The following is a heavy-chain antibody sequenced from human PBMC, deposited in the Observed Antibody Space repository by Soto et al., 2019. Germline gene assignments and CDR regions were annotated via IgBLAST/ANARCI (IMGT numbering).Heavy chain of an antibody. V-gene: IGHV4-30-4*08. CDR1: GGSISSHDDY. J-gene: IGHJ4*02. D-gene: IGHD2-21*01. Sequence: QVQLQESGQGLVKPSQTLSLICTVSGGSISSHDDYWNWIRQLPGEGLEWIGFVYHNGKTFYNPSLKSRLTISPETSRNQFSLKLSSGTAADTAVYSGPRGELWWDYWGQGTLVTVSS. CDR3: PRGELWWDY. CDR2: VYHNGKT.